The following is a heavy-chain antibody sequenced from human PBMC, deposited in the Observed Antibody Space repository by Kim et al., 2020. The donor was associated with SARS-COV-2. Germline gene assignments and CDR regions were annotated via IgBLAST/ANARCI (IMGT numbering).Heavy chain of an antibody. CDR2: IYYSGST. V-gene: IGHV4-30-4*01. J-gene: IGHJ6*02. CDR1: GGSISSGDYY. Sequence: SETLSLTCTVSGGSISSGDYYWSWIRQPPGKGLEWIGYIYYSGSTYYNPSLKSRVTISVDTSKNQFSLKLSSVTAADTAVYYCARALSLCGGDCYDYYYYGMDVWGQGTTVTVSS. CDR3: ARALSLCGGDCYDYYYYGMDV. D-gene: IGHD2-21*01.